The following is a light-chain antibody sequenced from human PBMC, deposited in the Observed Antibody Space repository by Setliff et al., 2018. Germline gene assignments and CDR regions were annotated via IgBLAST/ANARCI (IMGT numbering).Light chain of an antibody. CDR1: SSDVGAYSY. CDR3: SSYTNISPYYV. J-gene: IGLJ1*01. CDR2: DVS. Sequence: QSVLAQPASVSGSPGQSITISCTGTSSDVGAYSYISWYQQYPGKAPKLMIYDVSKWPSGVSNRFSGSKSGNTASLTISGLQAEDEADYYCSSYTNISPYYVFGTGTKVTVL. V-gene: IGLV2-14*01.